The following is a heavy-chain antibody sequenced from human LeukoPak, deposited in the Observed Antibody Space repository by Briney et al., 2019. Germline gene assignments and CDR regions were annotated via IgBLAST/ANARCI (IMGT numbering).Heavy chain of an antibody. V-gene: IGHV4-4*02. D-gene: IGHD3-22*01. Sequence: SETLSLTCAVSGGSISSSNWWSWVRQPPGKGLEWIGEIYHSGSTNYNPSLKSRVTISVGKSKNQFSLKLSSVTAADTAVYYCARGVRGYDSSAYYDYWGQGTLVTVSS. J-gene: IGHJ4*02. CDR1: GGSISSSNW. CDR3: ARGVRGYDSSAYYDY. CDR2: IYHSGST.